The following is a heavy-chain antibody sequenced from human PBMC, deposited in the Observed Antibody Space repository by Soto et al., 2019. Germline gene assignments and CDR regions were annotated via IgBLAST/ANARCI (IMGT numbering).Heavy chain of an antibody. CDR2: IWYDGSNK. J-gene: IGHJ6*02. CDR3: ARVVRGIMAFYYYYGMDV. D-gene: IGHD3-16*01. V-gene: IGHV3-33*01. Sequence: GGSLRLSCAASGFTFSSYGMHWVRQAPGKGLEWVAVIWYDGSNKYYADSVKGRFTISRDNSKNTLYLQMNSLRAEDTAVYYCARVVRGIMAFYYYYGMDVWGQGTTVTVS. CDR1: GFTFSSYG.